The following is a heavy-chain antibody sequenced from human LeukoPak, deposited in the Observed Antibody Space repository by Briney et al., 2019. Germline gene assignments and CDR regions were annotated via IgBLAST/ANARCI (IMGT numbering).Heavy chain of an antibody. J-gene: IGHJ5*02. CDR1: GNTFTNYY. CDR2: INPSGGST. D-gene: IGHD5-24*01. Sequence: ASVKVSCKASGNTFTNYYIHWVRQAPGQGLEWMGIINPSGGSTSYVQKFQGRLTVTTDTSTSTAYMELRSLRSDDTAVYYCARDRESYDYNFHRGWFDPWGQGTLVTVSS. CDR3: ARDRESYDYNFHRGWFDP. V-gene: IGHV1-46*01.